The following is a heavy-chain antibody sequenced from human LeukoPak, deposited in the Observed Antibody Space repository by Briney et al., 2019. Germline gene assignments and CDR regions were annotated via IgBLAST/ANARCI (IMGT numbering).Heavy chain of an antibody. J-gene: IGHJ3*02. Sequence: GRSLRLSCAASGFTFSSYGMHWVRQAPGKGLEWVAVISYDGSNKYYADSVKGRFTISRDNSKNTLYLQMNSLRAEDTAVYYCAKLYPGRYYYGSGEDAFDIWGQGTMVTVSS. CDR1: GFTFSSYG. CDR2: ISYDGSNK. D-gene: IGHD3-10*01. V-gene: IGHV3-30*18. CDR3: AKLYPGRYYYGSGEDAFDI.